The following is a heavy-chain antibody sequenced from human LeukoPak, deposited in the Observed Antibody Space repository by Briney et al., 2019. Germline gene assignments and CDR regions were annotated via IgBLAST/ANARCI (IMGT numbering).Heavy chain of an antibody. CDR3: ARRAGAYSHPYDY. J-gene: IGHJ4*02. D-gene: IGHD4/OR15-4a*01. V-gene: IGHV3-53*01. Sequence: GGSLRLSCAASGFTVSSNYMSWVRQAPGKGLDYVSSISERSERTYYADFVKGRFTISRDNSKNTLYLQMNSLRAEDTAVYYCARRAGAYSHPYDYWGQGTLVTVSS. CDR2: ISERSERT. CDR1: GFTVSSNY.